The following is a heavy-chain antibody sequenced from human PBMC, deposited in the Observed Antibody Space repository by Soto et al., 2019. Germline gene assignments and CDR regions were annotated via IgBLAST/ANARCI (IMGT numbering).Heavy chain of an antibody. CDR1: GGSISSYY. D-gene: IGHD2-15*01. CDR2: IYYSGST. V-gene: IGHV4-59*08. CDR3: ARRTQSPTLGYCSGGSCSPNWFDP. J-gene: IGHJ5*02. Sequence: QVQLQESGPGLVKPSETLSLTCTVSGGSISSYYWSWIRQPPGKGLEWIGYIYYSGSTNYNPSLKSRVTISVDTSKNQFSLKLSSVTAADTAVYYCARRTQSPTLGYCSGGSCSPNWFDPWGQGTLVTVSS.